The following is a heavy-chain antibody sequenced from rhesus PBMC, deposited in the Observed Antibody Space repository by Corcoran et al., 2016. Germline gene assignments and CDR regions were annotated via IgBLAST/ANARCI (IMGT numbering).Heavy chain of an antibody. CDR3: AREIVGTANLDY. CDR1: RYSISSVFG. Sequence: QVQLQQSGPGLVKPSETLSLPCPVPRYSISSVFGWSWLRSPPGKGLEGVGVLGGGLIDCICGSSGSTNYNPSLKRRVTISKDTSKNQFSLRLSSLTAADTAVYYCAREIVGTANLDYWGQGVLVTVSS. V-gene: IGHV4-127*01. D-gene: IGHD1-44*01. J-gene: IGHJ4*01. CDR2: ICGSSGST.